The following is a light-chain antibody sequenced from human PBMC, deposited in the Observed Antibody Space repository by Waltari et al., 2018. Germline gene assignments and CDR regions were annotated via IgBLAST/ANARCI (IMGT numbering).Light chain of an antibody. CDR3: QHYGTSPPFT. J-gene: IGKJ4*01. CDR2: GAS. Sequence: ERATLSGMASQTFSSSYLACYQQTPGKAPRLLIYGASTRAAGCPVRFSGSGSGTDFTLTISRLEPEDFAVYYCQHYGTSPPFTFGGGTKVEIK. CDR1: QTFSSSY. V-gene: IGKV3-20*01.